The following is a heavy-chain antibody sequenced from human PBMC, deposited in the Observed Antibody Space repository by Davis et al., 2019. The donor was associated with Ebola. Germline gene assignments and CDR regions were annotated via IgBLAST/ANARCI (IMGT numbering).Heavy chain of an antibody. CDR1: GFFISSYS. J-gene: IGHJ6*04. Sequence: SLITSCASSGFFISSYSMNRVRLAPGKGLEWVPSISSSSSYIYYADSVKGRFTISRDNAKNSLYLQMNSLRAEDTAVYYCARVDRVYSNYPLDYGMDVWGKGTTVTVSS. CDR3: ARVDRVYSNYPLDYGMDV. D-gene: IGHD4-11*01. CDR2: ISSSSSYI. V-gene: IGHV3-21*01.